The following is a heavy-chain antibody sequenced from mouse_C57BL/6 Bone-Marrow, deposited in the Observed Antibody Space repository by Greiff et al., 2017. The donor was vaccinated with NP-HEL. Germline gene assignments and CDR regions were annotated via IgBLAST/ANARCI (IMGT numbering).Heavy chain of an antibody. CDR2: INPYNGGT. Sequence: VQLKESGPVLVKPGASVKMSCKASGYTFTDYYMNWVKQSHGKSLEWIGVINPYNGGTSYNQKFKGKATLTVDKSSSTAYMELNSLTSEDSAVYYCARPNWVDYWGQGTTLTVSS. CDR3: ARPNWVDY. V-gene: IGHV1-19*01. J-gene: IGHJ2*01. CDR1: GYTFTDYY. D-gene: IGHD4-1*01.